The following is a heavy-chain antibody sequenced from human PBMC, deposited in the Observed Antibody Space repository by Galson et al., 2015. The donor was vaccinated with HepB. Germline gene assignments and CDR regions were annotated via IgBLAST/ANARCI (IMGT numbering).Heavy chain of an antibody. Sequence: SLRLSCAASGFTFGDYAMTWVRQAPGKGLEWVALIRRRTKGGTTEYAASVKGRFTISRDDSKSIVYLQMNSLKTEDTAVYFCTRGGVLLASPIDWGQGTLVTVSS. J-gene: IGHJ4*02. V-gene: IGHV3-49*04. CDR1: GFTFGDYA. D-gene: IGHD2-15*01. CDR2: IRRRTKGGTT. CDR3: TRGGVLLASPID.